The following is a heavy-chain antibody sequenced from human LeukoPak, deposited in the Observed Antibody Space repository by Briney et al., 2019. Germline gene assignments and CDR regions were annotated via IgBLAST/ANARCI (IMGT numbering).Heavy chain of an antibody. D-gene: IGHD3-22*01. CDR2: IYYSGST. J-gene: IGHJ4*02. V-gene: IGHV4-39*01. CDR3: ARLFYYDTSGYLRRHYFDY. Sequence: SETLSLTCTVTGGSIRSDDYYWGWIRQPPGKGLEWIGTIYYSGSTYYNPSLKSRVTISVDTSKNQFSLKLSSVTAADTAVYYCARLFYYDTSGYLRRHYFDYWGQGTLVTVSS. CDR1: GGSIRSDDYY.